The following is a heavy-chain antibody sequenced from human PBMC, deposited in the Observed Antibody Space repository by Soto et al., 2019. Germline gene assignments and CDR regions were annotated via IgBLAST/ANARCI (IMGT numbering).Heavy chain of an antibody. CDR2: IDPSDSYT. Sequence: GESLKISCKGSGYSFTSYWISWVRQMPGKGLEWMGRIDPSDSYTNYSPSFQGHVTISADKSISTAYLQWSSLKASDTAVYYCARHRLYDSTPRPYGMDVWGQGTTVTVSS. J-gene: IGHJ6*02. CDR3: ARHRLYDSTPRPYGMDV. V-gene: IGHV5-10-1*01. CDR1: GYSFTSYW. D-gene: IGHD3-22*01.